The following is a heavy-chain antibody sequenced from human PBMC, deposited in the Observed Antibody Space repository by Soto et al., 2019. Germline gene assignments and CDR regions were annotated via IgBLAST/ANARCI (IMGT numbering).Heavy chain of an antibody. CDR2: IYYSGST. CDR3: ARGGLGYCSGGSCYSAELSRYYYGMDV. Sequence: QVQLQESGPGLVKPSQTLSLTCTVSGGSISSGGYCWSWIRQHPGKGLEWIGYIYYSGSTYYNPSLKSRVTISVDTSKNQFSLKLSSVTAADTAVYYCARGGLGYCSGGSCYSAELSRYYYGMDVWGQGTTVTVSS. CDR1: GGSISSGGYC. J-gene: IGHJ6*02. D-gene: IGHD2-15*01. V-gene: IGHV4-31*03.